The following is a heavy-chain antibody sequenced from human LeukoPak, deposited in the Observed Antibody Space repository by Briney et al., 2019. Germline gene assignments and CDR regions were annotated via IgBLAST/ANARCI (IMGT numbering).Heavy chain of an antibody. CDR2: INHSGST. V-gene: IGHV4-34*01. Sequence: SETLSLTCAVYGGSFSGYYWSWIRQPPGKGPEWIGEINHSGSTNYNPSLKSRVTISVDTSKNQFSLKLSSVTAADTAVYYCVRAPATNEWRCMDYWGQGTLVTVSS. CDR3: VRAPATNEWRCMDY. D-gene: IGHD2-8*02. CDR1: GGSFSGYY. J-gene: IGHJ4*02.